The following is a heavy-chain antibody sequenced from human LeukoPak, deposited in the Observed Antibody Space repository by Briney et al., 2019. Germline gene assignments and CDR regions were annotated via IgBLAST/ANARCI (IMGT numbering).Heavy chain of an antibody. J-gene: IGHJ4*02. CDR1: GGSISSSSYY. V-gene: IGHV4-39*07. Sequence: PSETLSLTCTVSGGSISSSSYYWGWIRQPPGKGLEWIGNIYYSGSTNYNPSLKSRVTMSVDTSKNQFSLKLSSVTAADTAVYYCAREDIVATHYFDYWGQGTLVTVSS. CDR2: IYYSGST. D-gene: IGHD5-12*01. CDR3: AREDIVATHYFDY.